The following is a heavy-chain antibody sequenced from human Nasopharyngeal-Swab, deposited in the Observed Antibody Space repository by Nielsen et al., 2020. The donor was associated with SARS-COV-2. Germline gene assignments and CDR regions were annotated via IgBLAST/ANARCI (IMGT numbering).Heavy chain of an antibody. CDR3: ARVHAGCSATRCYLLV. J-gene: IGHJ1*01. Sequence: SETLSLTCDVSGSSISSSNWWNWLRQSPGKGLEWIGEIFHSGSTNYNPSLESRVTISIDKSNTQFSLRLTSVTATDTAIYYCARVHAGCSATRCYLLVWGPGTLVTVSS. D-gene: IGHD2-2*01. CDR1: GSSISSSNW. CDR2: IFHSGST. V-gene: IGHV4-4*02.